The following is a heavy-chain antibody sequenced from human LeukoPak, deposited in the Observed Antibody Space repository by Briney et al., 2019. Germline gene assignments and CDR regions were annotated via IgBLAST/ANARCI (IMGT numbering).Heavy chain of an antibody. D-gene: IGHD6-6*01. Sequence: KPSETLSLTCTVSGNSISSYYWSWIRQPPGKGLEWIGYIYYSGSTNYNPSLKSRVTISVDTSKNQFSLKLSSVTAADTAVYYCARSLLAARPDLVYWGQGTLVTVSS. CDR2: IYYSGST. V-gene: IGHV4-59*01. CDR1: GNSISSYY. CDR3: ARSLLAARPDLVY. J-gene: IGHJ4*02.